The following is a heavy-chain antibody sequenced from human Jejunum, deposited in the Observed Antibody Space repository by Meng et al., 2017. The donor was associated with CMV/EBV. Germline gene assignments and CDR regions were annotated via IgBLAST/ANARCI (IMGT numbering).Heavy chain of an antibody. CDR3: ARDRMAAPGTFEY. CDR2: VYMSGST. Sequence: GQLQEWGSGLVKPSETLSLPCTVSSDSISSNFWSWIRQPAGKGLEWIGRVYMSGSTNYNPSLRSRVAMSVDTSKTQFSLRLTSVTAADTAVYYCARDRMAAPGTFEYWGQGTLVTVSS. V-gene: IGHV4-4*07. CDR1: SDSISSNF. D-gene: IGHD6-13*01. J-gene: IGHJ4*02.